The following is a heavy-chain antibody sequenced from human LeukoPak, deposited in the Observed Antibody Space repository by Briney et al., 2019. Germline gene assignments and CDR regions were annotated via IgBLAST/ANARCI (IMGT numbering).Heavy chain of an antibody. CDR3: ATSILTGYTYGMDV. V-gene: IGHV1-2*02. J-gene: IGHJ6*02. CDR1: GYTFTGYY. Sequence: ASVKVSCKASGYTFTGYYMHWVRQAPGQGLEWMGWINPDSGGTYFAQKFQGRVTMTRDTSISTAYMELSSLRSEDTAVYYCATSILTGYTYGMDVWGQGTTVTVSS. CDR2: INPDSGGT. D-gene: IGHD3-9*01.